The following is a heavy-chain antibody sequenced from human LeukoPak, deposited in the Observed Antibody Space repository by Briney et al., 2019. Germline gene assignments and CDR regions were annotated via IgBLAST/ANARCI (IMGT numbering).Heavy chain of an antibody. Sequence: RGSLRLSRAASGFTLSNAWMSWVRQAPGKGLEWVGRIKSKTDGGTTDYAAPVKGRFTISRDDSKNTLYLQMNSLKTEDTAVYYCTTDQQGYYDYVWGSYTAFDIWGQGTMVTVSS. J-gene: IGHJ3*02. CDR1: GFTLSNAW. CDR2: IKSKTDGGTT. V-gene: IGHV3-15*01. D-gene: IGHD3-16*01. CDR3: TTDQQGYYDYVWGSYTAFDI.